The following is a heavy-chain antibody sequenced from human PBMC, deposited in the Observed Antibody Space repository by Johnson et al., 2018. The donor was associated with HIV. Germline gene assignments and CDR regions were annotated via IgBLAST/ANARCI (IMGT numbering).Heavy chain of an antibody. V-gene: IGHV3-33*06. CDR3: AKLFLTTDAVDI. J-gene: IGHJ3*02. Sequence: VQLVESGGGVVQPGRSLRLSCAASGFTFSSYGMHWVRQAPGKGLEWVAVIWYDGSNKYYADSVKGRFTISRDNSKNTLYLQMNSLRAEDTAVYYCAKLFLTTDAVDIWGQGTMVTVSS. CDR2: IWYDGSNK. D-gene: IGHD3-22*01. CDR1: GFTFSSYG.